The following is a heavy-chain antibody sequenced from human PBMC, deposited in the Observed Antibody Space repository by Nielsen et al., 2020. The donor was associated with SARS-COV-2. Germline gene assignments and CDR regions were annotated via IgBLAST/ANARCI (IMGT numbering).Heavy chain of an antibody. CDR2: INPNSGGT. V-gene: IGHV1-2*02. CDR1: GYTFTGYY. Sequence: ASVKVSCKASGYTFTGYYMHWVRQAPGQGLEWMGWINPNSGGTNYAQKFQGRVTMTRDTSISTAYMELSRLRSDDTAVYYCARGQGDGYSGYDPNNWFDPWGQGTLVTVSS. J-gene: IGHJ5*02. D-gene: IGHD5-12*01. CDR3: ARGQGDGYSGYDPNNWFDP.